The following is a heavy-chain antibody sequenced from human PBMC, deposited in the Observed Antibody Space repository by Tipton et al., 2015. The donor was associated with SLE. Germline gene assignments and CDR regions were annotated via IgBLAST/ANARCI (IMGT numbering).Heavy chain of an antibody. CDR2: IYYSGST. J-gene: IGHJ4*02. D-gene: IGHD6-19*01. Sequence: TLSLTCTVSGGSSSSGDYYWSWIRQPPGKGLEWMGYIYYSGSTNYNPSLKSRVTISVDTSKNQFSLKLSSVTAAYTAVYYCAREDSSGWYDYWGQGTLVTVSS. V-gene: IGHV4-61*08. CDR1: GGSSSSGDYY. CDR3: AREDSSGWYDY.